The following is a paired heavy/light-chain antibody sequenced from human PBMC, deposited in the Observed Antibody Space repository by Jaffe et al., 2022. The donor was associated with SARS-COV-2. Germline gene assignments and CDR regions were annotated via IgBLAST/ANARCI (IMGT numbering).Heavy chain of an antibody. Sequence: QVQLVQSGSELKQPGASVKVSCKASGHTFTPHGMNWVRQAPGQGLEWMGWIDTHTANPTYAQGFTGRFVFSLDTSVSTAYLQISSLKAEDTAVYYCARDGYGNAFDIWGQGTMVTVSS. CDR3: ARDGYGNAFDI. J-gene: IGHJ3*02. D-gene: IGHD5-18*01. V-gene: IGHV7-4-1*02. CDR2: IDTHTANP. CDR1: GHTFTPHG.
Light chain of an antibody. CDR1: SSDIGAYNY. Sequence: QSALTQPASVSGSPGQSITISCTGTSSDIGAYNYVSWYQQYPGKAPKLILYAVSNRPSGVPDRFSGSKSGNTASMTITGLQPEDEADYSCSSKRGSNSLVFGTGTKVTVL. J-gene: IGLJ1*01. V-gene: IGLV2-14*01. CDR2: AVS. CDR3: SSKRGSNSLV.